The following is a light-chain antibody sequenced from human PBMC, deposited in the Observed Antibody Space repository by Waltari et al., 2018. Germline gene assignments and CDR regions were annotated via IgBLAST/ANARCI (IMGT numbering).Light chain of an antibody. CDR1: SSDFGHYNL. CDR3: CSYAGSIPVV. V-gene: IGLV2-23*02. CDR2: EVN. J-gene: IGLJ3*02. Sequence: QSALTQPASVSGSPGQSITISCTGTSSDFGHYNLVSWYQQHPGKAPKLMIYEVNKRSSGVSNRFAGFRSGNTASLTISGLQAEDEADYYCCSYAGSIPVVFGGGTKLTVL.